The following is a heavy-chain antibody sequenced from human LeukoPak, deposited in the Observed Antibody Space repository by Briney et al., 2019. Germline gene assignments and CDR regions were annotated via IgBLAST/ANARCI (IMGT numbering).Heavy chain of an antibody. J-gene: IGHJ4*02. CDR2: ISGSGSVS. CDR1: GFTFSSYS. D-gene: IGHD2/OR15-2a*01. V-gene: IGHV3-48*04. CDR3: ARDSLYAFDY. Sequence: GGSLRLSCAASGFTFSSYSMNWVRQAPGKGLEWISYISGSGSVSYYEDSVKGRFTISRDNAKNSLYLQMNSLRAEDTAVYYCARDSLYAFDYWGQGTLVTVSS.